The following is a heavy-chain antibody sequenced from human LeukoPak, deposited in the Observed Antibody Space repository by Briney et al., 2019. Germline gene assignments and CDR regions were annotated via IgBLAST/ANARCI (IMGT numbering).Heavy chain of an antibody. V-gene: IGHV3-30*02. CDR3: AKDIGSYYDY. D-gene: IGHD3-10*01. CDR1: GFTFSSYG. J-gene: IGHJ4*02. CDR2: IRYDGSNK. Sequence: GGSLRLSCAASGFTFSSYGMHWVRQAPGKGLEWAAFIRYDGSNKYYADSVKGRFTISRDNSKNTLYLEMNSLRAEDTAVYYCAKDIGSYYDYWGQGILVTVSS.